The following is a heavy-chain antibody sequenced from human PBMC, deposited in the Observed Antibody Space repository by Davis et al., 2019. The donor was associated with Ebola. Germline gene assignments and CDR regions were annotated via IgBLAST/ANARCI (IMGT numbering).Heavy chain of an antibody. CDR2: ISSSGSTI. Sequence: GESLKISCAASGFTFSDYYMSWIRQAPGKGLEWVSYISSSGSTIYYADSVKGRFTISRDNAKNSLYLQMNSLRAEDTAVYYCARAVVVAANFDYWGQGTLVTVS. D-gene: IGHD2-15*01. CDR3: ARAVVVAANFDY. CDR1: GFTFSDYY. J-gene: IGHJ4*02. V-gene: IGHV3-11*01.